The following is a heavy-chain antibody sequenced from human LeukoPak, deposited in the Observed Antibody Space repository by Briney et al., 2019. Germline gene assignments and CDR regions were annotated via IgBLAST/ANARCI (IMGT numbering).Heavy chain of an antibody. V-gene: IGHV4-4*07. CDR3: ARDLPGYYSSSDYYYYMDV. Sequence: PSETLSLTCTVSGDSISNYYWSWIRQPAGKGLEWIGRIYTSGSTNYNPSLKSRVTMSVDTSKNQFSLKLSSVTAADTAVYYCARDLPGYYSSSDYYYYMDVWGKGTTVTVSS. CDR2: IYTSGST. CDR1: GDSISNYY. D-gene: IGHD3-9*01. J-gene: IGHJ6*03.